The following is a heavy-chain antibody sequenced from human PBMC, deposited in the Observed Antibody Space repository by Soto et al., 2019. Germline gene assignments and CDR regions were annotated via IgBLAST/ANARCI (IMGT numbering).Heavy chain of an antibody. J-gene: IGHJ4*02. Sequence: GGSLRLSCVGSDFSLSGFYMSWVRQAPGKGLEWLSFISMSGSYKAYAASVEGRFTISRDNVKNILYLQMDSLRVEDTAVYYCASRGHCSNGQCHPFDYWGQGTQVTVSS. V-gene: IGHV3-11*06. D-gene: IGHD2-8*01. CDR2: ISMSGSYK. CDR1: DFSLSGFY. CDR3: ASRGHCSNGQCHPFDY.